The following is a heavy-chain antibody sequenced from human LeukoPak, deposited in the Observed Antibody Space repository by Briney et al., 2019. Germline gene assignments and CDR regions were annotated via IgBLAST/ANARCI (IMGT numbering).Heavy chain of an antibody. J-gene: IGHJ6*03. CDR1: GGTFSSYA. CDR2: IIPIFGTA. CDR3: ARASLWVGATKYYYYYMDV. D-gene: IGHD1-26*01. V-gene: IGHV1-69*13. Sequence: GASVKVSCKASGGTFSSYAISWVRQAPGQGLEWMGGIIPIFGTANYAQKFQGRVTITADESTSTAYMELSSLRSEDTAVYYCARASLWVGATKYYYYYMDVWGKGTTVTVSS.